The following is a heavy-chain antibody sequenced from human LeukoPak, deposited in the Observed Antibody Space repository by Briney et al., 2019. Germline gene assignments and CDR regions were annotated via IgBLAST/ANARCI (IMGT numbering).Heavy chain of an antibody. Sequence: PGGSLRLSFVTSGFTFSNYEMNWVRQAPGKGLEWVSYITTSGGIKSYADSVKGRFTISRDNAKNSVYLQINSLRAEDTAVYYCARDGVVDSSGWYVDYWGQGTLVTASS. D-gene: IGHD6-19*01. J-gene: IGHJ4*02. CDR2: ITTSGGIK. V-gene: IGHV3-48*03. CDR1: GFTFSNYE. CDR3: ARDGVVDSSGWYVDY.